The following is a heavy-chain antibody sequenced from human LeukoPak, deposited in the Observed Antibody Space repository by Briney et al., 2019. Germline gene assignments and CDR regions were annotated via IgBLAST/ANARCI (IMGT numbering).Heavy chain of an antibody. CDR2: TYYRSKWYK. Sequence: SQTLSLTCAISGDSVSSNSAAWNWIRQSPSRGLEWLGRTYYRSKWYKEYAVSVKSRITISADTSKNQFSLQLNSVTPEDTAVYYCARDGGSGTYYFDYWGQGTLVTVSS. CDR3: ARDGGSGTYYFDY. CDR1: GDSVSSNSAA. V-gene: IGHV6-1*01. J-gene: IGHJ4*02. D-gene: IGHD3-10*01.